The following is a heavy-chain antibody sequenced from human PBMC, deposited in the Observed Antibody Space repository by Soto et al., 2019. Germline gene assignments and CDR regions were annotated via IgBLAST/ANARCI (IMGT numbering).Heavy chain of an antibody. Sequence: PSETLSLTCAVSGASISTSYWWSWVRQPPGKGLEWIGEIHYGRTTSYNPSLKSRVTISLDKSKNHFSLNLNSVTAADTAMHYCTRALLKSLDYWGQGTLVT. CDR3: TRALLKSLDY. CDR2: IHYGRTT. D-gene: IGHD3-9*01. CDR1: GASISTSYW. V-gene: IGHV4-4*02. J-gene: IGHJ4*02.